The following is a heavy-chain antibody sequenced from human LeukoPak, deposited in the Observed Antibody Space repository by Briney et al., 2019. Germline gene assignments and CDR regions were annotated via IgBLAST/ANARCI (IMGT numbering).Heavy chain of an antibody. V-gene: IGHV3-48*03. CDR1: GFTFSSYE. CDR3: ARELGVMTPLDY. J-gene: IGHJ4*02. CDR2: ISSSGSTI. D-gene: IGHD2-8*01. Sequence: PGGSLRLSCAASGFTFSSYEMNWVRQAPGKGLEWVSYISSSGSTIYYADSVKGRFTISRDNAKNSLYLQMNSLRAEDTAVYYCARELGVMTPLDYWGQGTLVTVSS.